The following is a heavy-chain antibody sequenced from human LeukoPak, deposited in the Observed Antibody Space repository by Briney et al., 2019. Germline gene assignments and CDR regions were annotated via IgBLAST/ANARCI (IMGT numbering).Heavy chain of an antibody. CDR3: AKDTRDILTGYYNTALDY. J-gene: IGHJ4*02. Sequence: GGSLRLSCAASGFTFSDYYMSWIRQAPGKGLEWVSYISSSGSTIYYAASVKGRFTISRDNAKNSLYLQMNRLRAEDTALYYCAKDTRDILTGYYNTALDYWGQGTLVTVSS. CDR1: GFTFSDYY. V-gene: IGHV3-11*01. CDR2: ISSSGSTI. D-gene: IGHD3-9*01.